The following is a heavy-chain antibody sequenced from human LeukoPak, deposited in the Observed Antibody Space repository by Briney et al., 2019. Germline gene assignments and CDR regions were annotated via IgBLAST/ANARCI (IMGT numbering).Heavy chain of an antibody. D-gene: IGHD4-11*01. Sequence: GGALRLSCAASGFTFSDHYMDWVRQAPGKGLEWVGRSRNKANSYNTEYVASVKGRFTISRDDSKNSVYLQMNSLKTEDTAVYYCARVSGGSTDWGQGTLVTVSS. CDR3: ARVSGGSTD. V-gene: IGHV3-72*01. CDR1: GFTFSDHY. CDR2: SRNKANSYNT. J-gene: IGHJ4*02.